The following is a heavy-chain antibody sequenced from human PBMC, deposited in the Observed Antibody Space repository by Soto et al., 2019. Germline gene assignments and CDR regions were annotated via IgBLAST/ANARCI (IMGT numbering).Heavy chain of an antibody. V-gene: IGHV4-31*03. CDR3: ASANDYDSSGYYNDAFDI. Sequence: SETLSLTCTVSGGTISSGDYYWSWIRQHPGKGLERIGHFYYSGSTYYNPSLKSRVTISVDTSKNQFSLKLSSVTAADTAVYYCASANDYDSSGYYNDAFDIWGQGTMVTVSS. D-gene: IGHD3-22*01. CDR1: GGTISSGDYY. CDR2: FYYSGST. J-gene: IGHJ3*02.